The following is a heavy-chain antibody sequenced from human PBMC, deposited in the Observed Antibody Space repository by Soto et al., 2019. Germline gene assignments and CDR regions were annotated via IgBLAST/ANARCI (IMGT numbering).Heavy chain of an antibody. Sequence: VQLMQSGAEVKKPGSSVKVSCKASGGTFSSHSINWVRQAPGQGLEWMGGVISLFGTTNYAHNFKGRVTITADPSPSPAYMELNSLRSDDTAVYYCASEVGYGDFSAALLDWGQGTLVTVSS. J-gene: IGHJ4*02. CDR1: GGTFSSHS. V-gene: IGHV1-69*01. CDR3: ASEVGYGDFSAALLD. D-gene: IGHD4-17*01. CDR2: VISLFGTT.